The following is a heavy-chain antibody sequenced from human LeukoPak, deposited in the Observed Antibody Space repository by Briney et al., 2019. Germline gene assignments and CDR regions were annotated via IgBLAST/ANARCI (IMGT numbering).Heavy chain of an antibody. V-gene: IGHV3-23*01. CDR2: ISGSGGST. CDR1: GFTFSSYA. J-gene: IGHJ4*02. CDR3: AKGADVLRFLEWLQSSDYFDY. Sequence: GGSLRLSCSASGFTFSSYAMSWVRQAPGKGLEWVSAISGSGGSTYYADSVKGRFTISRDNSKNTLYLQMNSLRAEDAAVYYCAKGADVLRFLEWLQSSDYFDYWGQGTLVTVSS. D-gene: IGHD3-3*01.